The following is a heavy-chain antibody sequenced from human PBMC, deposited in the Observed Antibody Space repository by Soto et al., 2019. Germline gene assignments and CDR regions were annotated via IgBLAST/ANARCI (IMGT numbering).Heavy chain of an antibody. V-gene: IGHV1-8*01. J-gene: IGHJ6*02. CDR1: GYTFTSYD. CDR3: ARGGILTGSSRRRQDNYYYYGMDV. Sequence: ASVKVSCKASGYTFTSYDINWVRQATGQGLEWMGWMNPNSGNTGYAQKFQGRVTMTRNTSISTAYMELSSLRSEDTAVYYCARGGILTGSSRRRQDNYYYYGMDVWGQGTTVTVSS. D-gene: IGHD3-9*01. CDR2: MNPNSGNT.